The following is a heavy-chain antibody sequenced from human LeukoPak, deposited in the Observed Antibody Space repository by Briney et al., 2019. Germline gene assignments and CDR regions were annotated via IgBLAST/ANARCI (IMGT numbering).Heavy chain of an antibody. Sequence: SETLSLTCTVSGGSISSYYWSWIRQPPGKGLEWIGYIYYSGSTNYNPSLKSRVTISVDTSKNQFSLKLSSVTAADTAVYYCASDRATVTTFWYFDLWGRGTLVTVSS. V-gene: IGHV4-59*01. CDR2: IYYSGST. J-gene: IGHJ2*01. D-gene: IGHD4-11*01. CDR1: GGSISSYY. CDR3: ASDRATVTTFWYFDL.